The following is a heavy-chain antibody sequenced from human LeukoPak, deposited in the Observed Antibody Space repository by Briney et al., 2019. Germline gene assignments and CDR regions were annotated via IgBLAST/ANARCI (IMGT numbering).Heavy chain of an antibody. CDR1: GYTLTELF. V-gene: IGHV1-24*01. CDR2: VDPEDGET. D-gene: IGHD4-17*01. J-gene: IGHJ4*02. CDR3: TTGFDGDYAFDY. Sequence: ASVKLSCKVSGYTLTELFMHWGRQAPGKGLEWMGGVDPEDGETIYAQKFQGRVTMTEDTSTDTAYMELSSLRSEDTAVYYYTTGFDGDYAFDYWGQGTLVTGSS.